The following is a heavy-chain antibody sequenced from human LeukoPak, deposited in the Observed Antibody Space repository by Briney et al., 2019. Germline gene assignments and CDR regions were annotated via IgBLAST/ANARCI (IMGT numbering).Heavy chain of an antibody. Sequence: SETLSLTCAVYGGSFSDYYWSWVRQPPGKGLEWIGEINHSGSTNYNPSLKSRVTMLLDASKNQFSLKLSSVTAADTAVYYCARDPRPIAYYYGSGSYSGFDYWGQGTLVTVSS. CDR3: ARDPRPIAYYYGSGSYSGFDY. V-gene: IGHV4-34*01. CDR2: INHSGST. D-gene: IGHD3-10*01. J-gene: IGHJ4*02. CDR1: GGSFSDYY.